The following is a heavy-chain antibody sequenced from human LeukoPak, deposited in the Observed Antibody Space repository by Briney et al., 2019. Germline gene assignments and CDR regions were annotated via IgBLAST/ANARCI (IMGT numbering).Heavy chain of an antibody. Sequence: GGSLRLSCAASGFTFNIYGMNWVRQAPGKGLEWVAAIWYDGSTKYYADSVKGRFTISRDNSKNTLYLQMNSLRAEDTAVYYCAKSRGAEDYWGQGTLVTVSS. D-gene: IGHD4/OR15-4a*01. CDR1: GFTFNIYG. CDR2: IWYDGSTK. V-gene: IGHV3-30*02. CDR3: AKSRGAEDY. J-gene: IGHJ4*02.